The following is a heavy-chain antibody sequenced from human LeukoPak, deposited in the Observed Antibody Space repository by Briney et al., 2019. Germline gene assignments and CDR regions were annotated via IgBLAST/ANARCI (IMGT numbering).Heavy chain of an antibody. CDR2: VSWNSGSI. CDR3: AKDFGPQGRQAYYYYGMDV. D-gene: IGHD3/OR15-3a*01. CDR1: GFTFDDYA. J-gene: IGHJ6*02. V-gene: IGHV3-9*01. Sequence: PGGSLRLSCAASGFTFDDYAMHWVRQAPGKGLEWVSGVSWNSGSIGYADSVKGRFTISRDNAKNSLYLQMNSLRAEDTALYYCAKDFGPQGRQAYYYYGMDVWGQGTTVTVSS.